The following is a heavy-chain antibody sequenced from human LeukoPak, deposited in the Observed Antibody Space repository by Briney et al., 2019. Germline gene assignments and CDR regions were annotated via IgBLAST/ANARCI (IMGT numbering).Heavy chain of an antibody. V-gene: IGHV4-59*01. CDR1: GGSFSGYY. CDR2: IYYSGST. J-gene: IGHJ4*02. D-gene: IGHD3-10*01. Sequence: SETLSLTCAVYGGSFSGYYWSWIRQPPGKGLEWIGYIYYSGSTNYNPSLKSRVTISVDTSKNQFSLKLSSVTAADTAVYYCARDPLPGYYGSGSYWGQGTLVTVSS. CDR3: ARDPLPGYYGSGSY.